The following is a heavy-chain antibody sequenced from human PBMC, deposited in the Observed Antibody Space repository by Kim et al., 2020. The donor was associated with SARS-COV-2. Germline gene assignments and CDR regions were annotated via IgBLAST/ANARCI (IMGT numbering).Heavy chain of an antibody. J-gene: IGHJ6*02. D-gene: IGHD3-16*01. Sequence: GGSLRLSCVASGFAFSDYSMNWVRQAPGEGLEWISFISRTGIDIFQADSVKGRFTVSSDSAKNPEYLQMNMLRDEAAAEYYCGGSRTVWGEDGLDVWGQG. CDR1: GFAFSDYS. CDR3: GGSRTVWGEDGLDV. CDR2: ISRTGIDI. V-gene: IGHV3-48*02.